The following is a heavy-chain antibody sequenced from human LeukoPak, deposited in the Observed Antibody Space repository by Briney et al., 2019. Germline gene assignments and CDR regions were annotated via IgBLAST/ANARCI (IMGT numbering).Heavy chain of an antibody. J-gene: IGHJ5*02. CDR3: ARIFSPINGYGSGYYSFLGSLDP. CDR2: INPSGGST. D-gene: IGHD3-10*01. CDR1: GYTFTSYY. Sequence: ASVKVSCKASGYTFTSYYMHWVRQAPGQGLEWMGIINPSGGSTSYAQKFQGRVTMTRDTSTSTVYMELSSLRSEDTALYYCARIFSPINGYGSGYYSFLGSLDPWGQGTLVTVSS. V-gene: IGHV1-46*01.